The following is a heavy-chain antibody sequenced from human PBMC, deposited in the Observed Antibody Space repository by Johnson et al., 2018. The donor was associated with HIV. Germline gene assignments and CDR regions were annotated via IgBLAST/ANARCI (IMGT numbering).Heavy chain of an antibody. Sequence: QVQLVESGGGVVQPGRSLRVSCGASGFTFSSYDMHWVRQAPGKGLEWVAVISYDGSNKYYADSVKGRFNISRDNSKNTLYLQMNSLRAEDSALYYCATFGGGSFHAFDIWGQGTMVTVSS. V-gene: IGHV3-30*03. D-gene: IGHD1-26*01. CDR1: GFTFSSYD. CDR3: ATFGGGSFHAFDI. J-gene: IGHJ3*02. CDR2: ISYDGSNK.